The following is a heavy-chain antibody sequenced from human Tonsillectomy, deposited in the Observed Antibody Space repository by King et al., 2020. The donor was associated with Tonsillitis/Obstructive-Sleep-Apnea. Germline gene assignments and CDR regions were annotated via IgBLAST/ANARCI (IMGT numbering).Heavy chain of an antibody. J-gene: IGHJ6*03. V-gene: IGHV4-31*03. D-gene: IGHD3-3*01. CDR3: ARDSVDFWSGLANPLAYYMDV. Sequence: VPLQESGPGLVKPSQTLSLTCTVSGGSISSGGYYWSWIRQHPGKGLEWIGYIHYSGSTYYNPSLKSRVTISVDTSKNQFSLKLSSVTAADTAVYYCARDSVDFWSGLANPLAYYMDVWGKGTTVTVSS. CDR1: GGSISSGGYY. CDR2: IHYSGST.